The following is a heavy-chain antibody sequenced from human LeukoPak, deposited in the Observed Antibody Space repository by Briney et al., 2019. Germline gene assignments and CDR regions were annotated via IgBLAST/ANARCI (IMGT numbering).Heavy chain of an antibody. D-gene: IGHD3-22*01. V-gene: IGHV3-9*01. Sequence: PGGSLRLSCAASGFTFDDYAMHWVRQAPGKGLEWVSGINWNSGSIGYADSVKGRFTISRDNAKNSLYLQMNSLRAEDTALYYRAKDIGSSGYYYPDYWGQGTLVTVSS. CDR1: GFTFDDYA. CDR3: AKDIGSSGYYYPDY. CDR2: INWNSGSI. J-gene: IGHJ4*02.